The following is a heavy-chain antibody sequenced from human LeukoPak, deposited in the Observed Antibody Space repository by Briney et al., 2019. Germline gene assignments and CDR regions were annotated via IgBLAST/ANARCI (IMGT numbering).Heavy chain of an antibody. V-gene: IGHV4-34*01. CDR3: ARGLGYYYDSSGLKVGGFDP. J-gene: IGHJ5*02. CDR1: GLSFSGYY. D-gene: IGHD3-22*01. CDR2: INHSGST. Sequence: SETLSLTCAVYGLSFSGYYWSWIRQPPGKGLEWIGEINHSGSTNNNPSLKSRVTISVDTSKVQFCLKMSSVTAADTAVYYCARGLGYYYDSSGLKVGGFDPWGQGTLVTVSS.